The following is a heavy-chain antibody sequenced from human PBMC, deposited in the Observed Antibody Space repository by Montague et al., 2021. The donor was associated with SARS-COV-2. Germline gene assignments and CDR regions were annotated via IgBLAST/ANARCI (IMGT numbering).Heavy chain of an antibody. CDR1: GDSISSSIYN. V-gene: IGHV4-39*01. J-gene: IGHJ4*02. Sequence: SETLSPTCTVSGDSISSSIYNWGWIRQPPGKGLEWIGSVHYNGRTYYNPSLKSRVTIYVDTSKNQISLRLSSVTAADTAVYYSTRHVHMTWPEPSPGFDYWGQGTLVTVSS. CDR2: VHYNGRT. D-gene: IGHD1-1*01. CDR3: TRHVHMTWPEPSPGFDY.